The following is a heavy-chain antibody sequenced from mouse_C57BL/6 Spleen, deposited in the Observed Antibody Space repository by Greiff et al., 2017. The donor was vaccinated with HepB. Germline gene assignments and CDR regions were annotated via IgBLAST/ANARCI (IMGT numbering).Heavy chain of an antibody. CDR2: IYPSDSET. CDR1: GYTFTSYW. CDR3: ARRRDSLYYFDY. Sequence: QVQLQQPGAELVRPGSSVKLSCKASGYTFTSYWMDWVKQRPGQGLEWIGNIYPSDSETHYNQKFKDKATLTVDKSSSTAYMQLSSLTSEDSAVYYCARRRDSLYYFDYWGQGTTLTVSS. J-gene: IGHJ2*01. V-gene: IGHV1-61*01. D-gene: IGHD3-3*01.